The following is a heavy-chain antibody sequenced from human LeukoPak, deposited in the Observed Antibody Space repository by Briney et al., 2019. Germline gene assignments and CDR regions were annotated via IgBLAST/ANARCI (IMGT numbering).Heavy chain of an antibody. V-gene: IGHV3-48*01. J-gene: IGHJ5*02. D-gene: IGHD5-12*01. CDR3: ARDAGNSGYGCDL. CDR2: IRSSSET. Sequence: GGSLRLSCAASGSIFSQYSMNWVRQAPGKGLEWVSHIRSSSETFYADSVKGRFTISRDNARNSLYLQMNNLRGEDTAIYYCARDAGNSGYGCDLWGQGTLVTVSS. CDR1: GSIFSQYS.